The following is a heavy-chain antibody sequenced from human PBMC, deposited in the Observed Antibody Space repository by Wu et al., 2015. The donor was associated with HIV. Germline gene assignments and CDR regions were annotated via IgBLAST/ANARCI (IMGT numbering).Heavy chain of an antibody. CDR1: GAGFTSYA. Sequence: QVQLLQSGAEVKKPGSSVKVTCKASGAGFTSYAVSWVRQAPGQGLEWMGGINPLFGTTKHTHKFQDRVKFTTDESKTTVYMELSSLRSEDTAVYYCARNTDSVATSLYSLGVWGQGTTVTVSS. CDR3: ARNTDSVATSLYSLGV. V-gene: IGHV1-69*05. CDR2: INPLFGTT. J-gene: IGHJ6*02. D-gene: IGHD5-12*01.